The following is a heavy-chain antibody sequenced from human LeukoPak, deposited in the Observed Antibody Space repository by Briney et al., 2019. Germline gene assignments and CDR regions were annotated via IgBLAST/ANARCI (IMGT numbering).Heavy chain of an antibody. CDR3: ARDGFGTGSN. CDR1: GFTFSSYA. J-gene: IGHJ4*02. D-gene: IGHD3-16*01. CDR2: ISGSGGST. Sequence: HPGGSLRLSCAASGFTFSSYAMSWVRQAPGKGLEWVSAISGSGGSTYYADSVKGRFTISRDHSKSTLYLQMNSLRAEDTAKYYCARDGFGTGSNWGQGTLVTVSS. V-gene: IGHV3-23*01.